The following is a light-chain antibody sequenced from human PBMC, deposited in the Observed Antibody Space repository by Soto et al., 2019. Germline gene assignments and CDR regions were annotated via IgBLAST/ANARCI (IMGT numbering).Light chain of an antibody. Sequence: ESVLTQFPATLSLSPGERATLSCRASQSISSYLAWYQQKPGQAPRLLIYDGSNRATGIPARFSGSGSETDFTLTISSLEPEDFASYYCQQRRSWPLTFGGGTKVDIK. J-gene: IGKJ4*01. V-gene: IGKV3-11*01. CDR3: QQRRSWPLT. CDR2: DGS. CDR1: QSISSY.